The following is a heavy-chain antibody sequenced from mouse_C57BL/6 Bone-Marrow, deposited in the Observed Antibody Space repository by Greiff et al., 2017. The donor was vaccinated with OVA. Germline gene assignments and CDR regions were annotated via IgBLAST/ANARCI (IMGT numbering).Heavy chain of an antibody. CDR2: IYPGDGDT. CDR1: GYAFSSYW. CDR3: ARRELGRWSYWYFDV. V-gene: IGHV1-80*01. J-gene: IGHJ1*03. Sequence: QVQLKQSGAELVKPGASVKISCKASGYAFSSYWMNWVKQRPGKGLEWIGQIYPGDGDTNYNGKFKGKATLTADKSSSTAYMQLSSLTSEDSAVYFCARRELGRWSYWYFDVWGTGTTVTVSS. D-gene: IGHD4-1*01.